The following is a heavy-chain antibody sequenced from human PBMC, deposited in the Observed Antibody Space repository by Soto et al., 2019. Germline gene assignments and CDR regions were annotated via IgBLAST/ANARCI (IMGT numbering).Heavy chain of an antibody. J-gene: IGHJ6*03. Sequence: QVQLQQWGAGLLKPSETLSLTCAVYGGSFSGYYWSWIRQPPGKGLEWIGEINHSGSTNYNPSLKSRVTISVDTSKNQFSLKLSSVTAADTAVYYCARGFIPTYYDILTGRGHYYYYMDVWGKGTTVTVSS. CDR1: GGSFSGYY. D-gene: IGHD3-9*01. V-gene: IGHV4-34*01. CDR2: INHSGST. CDR3: ARGFIPTYYDILTGRGHYYYYMDV.